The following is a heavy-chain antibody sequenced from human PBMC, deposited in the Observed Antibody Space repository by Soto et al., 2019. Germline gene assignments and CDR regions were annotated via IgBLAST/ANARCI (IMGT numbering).Heavy chain of an antibody. CDR2: ISAYNGNT. J-gene: IGHJ5*02. CDR3: ARDSTTVVTLDWFDP. Sequence: QVQLVQSGAEVKKPGASVKVSCKASGYTFTSYGISWVRQAPGQGLEWMGWISAYNGNTNYAQKLQGRVTMTTDTSTSTAYRELRSLRSDDTAVYYCARDSTTVVTLDWFDPWGQGTLVTVSS. D-gene: IGHD4-17*01. CDR1: GYTFTSYG. V-gene: IGHV1-18*04.